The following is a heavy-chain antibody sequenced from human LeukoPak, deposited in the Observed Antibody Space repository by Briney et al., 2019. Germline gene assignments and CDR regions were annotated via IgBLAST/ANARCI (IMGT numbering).Heavy chain of an antibody. V-gene: IGHV3-74*01. J-gene: IGHJ5*02. CDR2: INHDGSDT. D-gene: IGHD3-22*01. Sequence: GGSLRLSCAASGFTFSLSWMHWVRQAPGKGLVWVSRINHDGSDTKYADSVKGRFTISRDNAKNTVYLQMNSLRAEDTAVYYCTRDLSFDYDNSGYSSWFDPWGQGTLVTVSS. CDR3: TRDLSFDYDNSGYSSWFDP. CDR1: GFTFSLSW.